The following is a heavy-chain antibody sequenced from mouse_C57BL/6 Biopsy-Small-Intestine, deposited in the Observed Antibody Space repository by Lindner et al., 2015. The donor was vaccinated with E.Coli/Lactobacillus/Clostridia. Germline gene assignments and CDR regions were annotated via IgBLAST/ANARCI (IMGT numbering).Heavy chain of an antibody. CDR2: IDPYNDGT. CDR1: GHTFTNYI. V-gene: IGHV1-14*01. Sequence: VQLQESGPELVKPGASVKMSCKASGHTFTNYILHWVKQKPGQGLECIGYIDPYNDGTNYNGKFKGKATLTSDKSSNTAYMELSSLTSEDSAVYYCARGYYSNSGYFDYWGQGTTLTVSS. J-gene: IGHJ2*01. CDR3: ARGYYSNSGYFDY. D-gene: IGHD2-5*01.